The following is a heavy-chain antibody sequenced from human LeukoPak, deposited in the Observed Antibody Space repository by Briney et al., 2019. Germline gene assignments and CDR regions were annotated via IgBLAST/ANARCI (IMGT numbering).Heavy chain of an antibody. CDR2: LYQDGRLQ. D-gene: IGHD3-10*01. CDR1: GYTPYYR. V-gene: IGHV3-7*01. J-gene: IGHJ6*03. CDR3: TGGSDKLLSGEYYYYIDV. Sequence: GGSLRLPCSPSGYTPYYRLNWVRPCPGEGLEGVANLYQDGRLQHYVDSVEGRFTFSRDSAKNSLALQMHSLRAEDTAVSYCTGGSDKLLSGEYYYYIDVWGTKTTVTVSS.